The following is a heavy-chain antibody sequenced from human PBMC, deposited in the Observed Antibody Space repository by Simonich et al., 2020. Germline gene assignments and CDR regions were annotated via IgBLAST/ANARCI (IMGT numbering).Heavy chain of an antibody. CDR1: GGSISSSSYY. CDR2: IYYSWST. Sequence: QLQLQESGPGLVKPSETLSLTCTVSGGSISSSSYYWGWIRQPPGKGLEWIGSIYYSWSTYYNPSLKSRVTISVDTAKIQFSLKLSSVTAADTAVYYCARHAGFAFDIWGQGTMVTVSS. D-gene: IGHD6-13*01. CDR3: ARHAGFAFDI. J-gene: IGHJ3*02. V-gene: IGHV4-39*01.